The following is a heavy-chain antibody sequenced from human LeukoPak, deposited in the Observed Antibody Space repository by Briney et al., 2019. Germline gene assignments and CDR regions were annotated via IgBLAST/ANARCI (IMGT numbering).Heavy chain of an antibody. V-gene: IGHV1-69*13. CDR1: GGSHSSYA. Sequence: SVHVSCKSSGGSHSSYAISWVRRAPGQALEGMGGNIHIFGTANFAQKFQGRVTIPADESTSEAYLEVGSLRSEGTAVCYCARYRTGHDGSWGQGTLVTVSS. CDR2: NIHIFGTA. CDR3: ARYRTGHDGS. D-gene: IGHD3-10*01. J-gene: IGHJ4*02.